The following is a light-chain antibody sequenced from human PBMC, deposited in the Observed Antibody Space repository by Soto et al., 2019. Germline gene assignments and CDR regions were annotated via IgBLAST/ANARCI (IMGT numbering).Light chain of an antibody. J-gene: IGKJ1*01. V-gene: IGKV3-20*01. Sequence: DIVLTQSPGTLSLSPGERASLSCRASQSVSSGHLAWYQQKPGQAPRLLIYGASSRATGIPDRFSGSGSGTDFTITNSRVEPEDYAEYYYQQYGHALWTFGQGTKVEIK. CDR2: GAS. CDR3: QQYGHALWT. CDR1: QSVSSGH.